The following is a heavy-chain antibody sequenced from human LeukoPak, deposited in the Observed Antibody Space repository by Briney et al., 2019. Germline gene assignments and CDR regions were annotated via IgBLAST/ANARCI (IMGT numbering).Heavy chain of an antibody. CDR3: ARDIPGSSRSGGWFDP. CDR2: IFTSGTT. V-gene: IGHV4-4*07. J-gene: IGHJ5*02. CDR1: GGSISSFY. Sequence: SETLSLTCTVSGGSISSFYWSWIRQPAGKGLEWIGRIFTSGTTNYNPSLKSRVTLSLDTSKNQFSLKLTSVTAADTAVYYCARDIPGSSRSGGWFDPWGQGTLVTVSS. D-gene: IGHD2-2*01.